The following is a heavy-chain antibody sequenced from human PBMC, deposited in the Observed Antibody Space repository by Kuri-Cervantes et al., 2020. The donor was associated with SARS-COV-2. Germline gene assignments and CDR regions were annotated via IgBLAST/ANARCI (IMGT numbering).Heavy chain of an antibody. J-gene: IGHJ4*02. CDR1: GFTFSSYA. V-gene: IGHV3-21*01. CDR3: AREGGYSYGGTFDY. D-gene: IGHD5-18*01. CDR2: ISSSSSYI. Sequence: GESLKISCAASGFTFSSYAMSWVRQAPGKGLEWVSSISSSSSYIYYADSVKGRFTISRDNAKNSLYLQMNSLRAEDTAVYYCAREGGYSYGGTFDYWGQGTLVTVSS.